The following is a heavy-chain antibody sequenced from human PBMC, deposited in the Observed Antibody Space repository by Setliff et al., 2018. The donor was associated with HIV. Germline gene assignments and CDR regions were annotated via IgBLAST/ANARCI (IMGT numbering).Heavy chain of an antibody. J-gene: IGHJ4*02. CDR3: AAKRRYNYDLKGPLDY. V-gene: IGHV1-24*01. CDR1: RYTLTELS. D-gene: IGHD5-18*01. CDR2: FDPEHRKT. Sequence: ASVKVSCKVSRYTLTELSMHWVRQAPGKGLEWMGSFDPEHRKTLYAQKFQGRVTMTQDTSTDTAYMELSSLRSDDTSVYYCAAKRRYNYDLKGPLDYWAQGTLVTVSS.